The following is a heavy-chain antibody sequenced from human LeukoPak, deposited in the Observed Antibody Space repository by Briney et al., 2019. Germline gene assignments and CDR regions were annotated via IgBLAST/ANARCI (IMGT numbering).Heavy chain of an antibody. CDR2: KYARGSS. CDR3: ARGRYCSADICTGGDSFDI. J-gene: IGHJ3*02. CDR1: GGSISNYY. D-gene: IGHD2-15*01. V-gene: IGHV4-4*07. Sequence: PSETLSLTCTVSGGSISNYYWSWIRQPAGKGLEWIGRKYARGSSNYNLPVQSRVTMSVDTSKNQFSLKLRSVTAADTAVYYCARGRYCSADICTGGDSFDIWGQGTMVSVSP.